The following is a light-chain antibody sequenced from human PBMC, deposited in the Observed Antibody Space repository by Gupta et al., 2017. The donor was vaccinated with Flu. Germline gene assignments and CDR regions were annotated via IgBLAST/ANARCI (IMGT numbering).Light chain of an antibody. CDR1: SPNIGAGYD. CDR2: GNS. Sequence: QSVLTQPPSLSGAPGQRVTISCTRSSPNIGAGYDVHWYQQLPGAAPKLLIYGNSNRPSGVPDRFSGSKSGTSASLAITGLQAEDEGEYYCQSYDSSLSGYWVFGGGTKLTVL. J-gene: IGLJ3*02. V-gene: IGLV1-40*01. CDR3: QSYDSSLSGYWV.